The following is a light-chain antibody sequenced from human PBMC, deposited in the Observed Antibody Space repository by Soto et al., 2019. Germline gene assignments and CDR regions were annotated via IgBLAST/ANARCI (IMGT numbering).Light chain of an antibody. J-gene: IGKJ5*01. CDR2: GAS. V-gene: IGKV3-15*01. CDR3: QQYNNWPLTIT. CDR1: QSVSSN. Sequence: ELVLTQSPATLSVSPGERVTLSRRASQSVSSNLAWYQQKPGKAPRLLIYGASTRATGIPARFSGSGSGTEFTLTISSLQSEDFAVYYCQQYNNWPLTITFGQGTRLEIK.